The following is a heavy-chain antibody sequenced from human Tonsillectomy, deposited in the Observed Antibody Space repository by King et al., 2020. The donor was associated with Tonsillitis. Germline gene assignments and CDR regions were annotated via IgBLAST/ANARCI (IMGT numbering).Heavy chain of an antibody. CDR2: IYSGGSST. D-gene: IGHD6-19*01. V-gene: IGHV3-23*03. J-gene: IGHJ3*02. CDR1: GFTFSRYA. CDR3: AKQWLVRGAFAI. Sequence: VQLVESGGGLVQPGGSLRLSCAASGFTFSRYALSWVRQAPGKGLEWVSIIYSGGSSTYYADSVKGRFTISRDNSKNTLYLQMNSLRAEDTAVYYCAKQWLVRGAFAIWGQGTMVTVSS.